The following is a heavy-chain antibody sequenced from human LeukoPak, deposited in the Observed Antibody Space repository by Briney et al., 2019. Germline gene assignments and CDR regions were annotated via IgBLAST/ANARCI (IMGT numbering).Heavy chain of an antibody. CDR3: AARKTDELGPGGFDY. Sequence: ASVKVSCKASGFTFTSSAMQWVRQARGQRLEWIGWIVVGSGNTNYAQKFQERVTITRDMSTSTAYMELSSLRSEDTAVSYCAARKTDELGPGGFDYWGQGTLVTVSS. D-gene: IGHD7-27*01. CDR1: GFTFTSSA. J-gene: IGHJ4*02. CDR2: IVVGSGNT. V-gene: IGHV1-58*02.